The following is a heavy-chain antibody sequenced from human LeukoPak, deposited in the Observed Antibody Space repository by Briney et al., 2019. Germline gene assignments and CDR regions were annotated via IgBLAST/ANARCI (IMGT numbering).Heavy chain of an antibody. CDR2: IFYSGST. D-gene: IGHD6-13*01. CDR1: GGSISSTSYY. J-gene: IGHJ5*02. Sequence: SETLSLTCTVPGGSISSTSYYWGWIRQPPGKGLEWIGSIFYSGSTYYNPSLKSRVTISVDTSKNHFSLKLSSVTAADTAVYYCARHSSTWNNWFDPWGQGTLVTVSS. V-gene: IGHV4-39*01. CDR3: ARHSSTWNNWFDP.